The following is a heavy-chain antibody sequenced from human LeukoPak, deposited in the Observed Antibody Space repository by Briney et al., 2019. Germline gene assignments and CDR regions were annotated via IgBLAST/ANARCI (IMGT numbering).Heavy chain of an antibody. V-gene: IGHV3-48*03. CDR3: ARDDSYGLDY. CDR1: GFISSSYE. Sequence: GGSLRVSCAASGFISSSYEMNWVRQAPGKGLEWVSYISSSGSTIYYADSVKGRFTISRDNAKNSLYLQMNSLRAEDTAVYYCARDDSYGLDYWGQGTLVTVSS. CDR2: ISSSGSTI. D-gene: IGHD5-18*01. J-gene: IGHJ4*02.